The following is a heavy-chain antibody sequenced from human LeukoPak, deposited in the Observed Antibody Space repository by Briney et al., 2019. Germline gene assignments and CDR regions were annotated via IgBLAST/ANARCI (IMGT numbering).Heavy chain of an antibody. J-gene: IGHJ4*02. CDR1: GGSISSSSYY. D-gene: IGHD5-12*01. CDR2: IYYAGIT. V-gene: IGHV4-39*07. CDR3: ARDLGRFSGYIPY. Sequence: PSETLSLTCTVSGGSISSSSYYWGWIRQPPGKGLEWIGRIYYAGITYYNPSLKSRVTISVDTSKNEFSLRLTSVTAADTAVYYCARDLGRFSGYIPYWGQGTVVTVSS.